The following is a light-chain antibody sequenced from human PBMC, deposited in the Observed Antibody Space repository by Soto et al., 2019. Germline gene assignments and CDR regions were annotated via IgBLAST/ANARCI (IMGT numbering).Light chain of an antibody. CDR3: QQYDGLPPFT. V-gene: IGKV1-33*01. CDR1: QDINDC. CDR2: DAS. J-gene: IGKJ3*01. Sequence: DIQMTQSPSSLSASVGDRVTITCQASQDINDCLNWYQQKPGKDPKHLIYDASNLEAGVPSRFSGSGYGTDYTCTISSLQPEDVATYYCQQYDGLPPFTFGPGTKVDI.